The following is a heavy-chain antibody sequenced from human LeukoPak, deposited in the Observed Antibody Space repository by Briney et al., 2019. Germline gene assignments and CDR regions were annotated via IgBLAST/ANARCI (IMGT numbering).Heavy chain of an antibody. CDR3: ARDLYYDSSGYSDYGMDV. D-gene: IGHD3-22*01. CDR1: GYTFTGYY. Sequence: ASVNVSCKASGYTFTGYYMHWVRQAPGQGLEWMGWINPKVGRTTYAQNFQCSVALARDTSISTAYMELSRLRSDDTGVYYCARDLYYDSSGYSDYGMDVWGQGTTVTVSS. CDR2: INPKVGRT. J-gene: IGHJ6*02. V-gene: IGHV1-2*02.